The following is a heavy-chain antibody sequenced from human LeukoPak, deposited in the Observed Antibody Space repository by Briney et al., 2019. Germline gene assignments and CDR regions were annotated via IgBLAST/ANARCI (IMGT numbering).Heavy chain of an antibody. CDR3: ARDGGFSKYCSSTSCPAGAFDI. J-gene: IGHJ3*02. D-gene: IGHD2-2*01. CDR2: IKQDGSEK. V-gene: IGHV3-7*01. CDR1: GFTFSSYW. Sequence: GGSLRLSCAASGFTFSSYWMSWVRQAPGKGLEWVANIKQDGSEKYYVDSVKGRFTISRDNAKNSLYLQMNSLRAEDTAVYYCARDGGFSKYCSSTSCPAGAFDIWGQGTMVTVSS.